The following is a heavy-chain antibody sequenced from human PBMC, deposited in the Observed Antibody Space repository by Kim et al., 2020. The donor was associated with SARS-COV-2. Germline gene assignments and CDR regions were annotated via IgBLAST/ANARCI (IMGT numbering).Heavy chain of an antibody. CDR2: IGTAGDT. Sequence: GGSLRLSCAASGFTFSSYDMHWVRQATGKGLEWVSAIGTAGDTYYPGSVKGRFTISRENAKNSLYLQMNSLRAGDTAVYYCARDVGALGMDVWGQGTTVTVSS. D-gene: IGHD1-26*01. CDR1: GFTFSSYD. CDR3: ARDVGALGMDV. V-gene: IGHV3-13*01. J-gene: IGHJ6*02.